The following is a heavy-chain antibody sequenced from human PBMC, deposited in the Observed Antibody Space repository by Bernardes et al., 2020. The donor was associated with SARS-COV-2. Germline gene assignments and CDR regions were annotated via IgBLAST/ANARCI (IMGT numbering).Heavy chain of an antibody. V-gene: IGHV3-23*01. Sequence: GGSLRLSCAASGFTFSSFTMNWVRQAPGKGLEWVSSITSSSSATYYTDSVKGRFTISRDNSKNTLFLQMNSLRAEDTALYFCAREDYELDLWGQGTLVTVSS. J-gene: IGHJ5*02. D-gene: IGHD4-17*01. CDR1: GFTFSSFT. CDR3: AREDYELDL. CDR2: ITSSSSAT.